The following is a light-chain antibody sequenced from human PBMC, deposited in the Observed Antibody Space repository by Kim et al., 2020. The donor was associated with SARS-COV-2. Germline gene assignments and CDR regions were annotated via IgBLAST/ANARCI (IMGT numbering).Light chain of an antibody. CDR2: YNN. Sequence: QSVVTQPPSASGTPGQRVTISCSGSSSNIGRNTVNWYQQFPGTAPKLLIYYNNQRPSGVPDRFSGSKSGTSASLAISGLQSDDESDYYCAAWDDSLNGLVFGGGTKLTV. CDR3: AAWDDSLNGLV. CDR1: SSNIGRNT. V-gene: IGLV1-44*01. J-gene: IGLJ2*01.